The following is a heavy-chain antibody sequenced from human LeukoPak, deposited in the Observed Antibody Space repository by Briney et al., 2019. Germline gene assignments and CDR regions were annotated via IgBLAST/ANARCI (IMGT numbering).Heavy chain of an antibody. Sequence: PSETLSLTCTVSGGSISSYYWSWIRQPPGKGLEWIGYIYYSGSTNYNPSLKSRVTISVDTSKNQFSLKLSSVTAADTAVYYCARHAGGSPPLYGMDVWGQGTTVTVSS. J-gene: IGHJ6*02. D-gene: IGHD1-26*01. V-gene: IGHV4-59*08. CDR2: IYYSGST. CDR3: ARHAGGSPPLYGMDV. CDR1: GGSISSYY.